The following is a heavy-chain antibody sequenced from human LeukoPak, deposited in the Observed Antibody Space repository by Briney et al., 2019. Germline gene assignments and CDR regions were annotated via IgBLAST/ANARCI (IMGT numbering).Heavy chain of an antibody. V-gene: IGHV4-38-2*02. CDR1: GYSISSGYY. J-gene: IGHJ5*02. D-gene: IGHD3-10*01. Sequence: SETLSLTCTVSGYSISSGYYWGWIRQPPGKGLEWIGSSHQSGATYYNPSLKGRVTISQETSKNQLSLKLSSVTAADTAVYYCARVKRPITMVRGVEFDPWGQGTLVTVSS. CDR2: SHQSGAT. CDR3: ARVKRPITMVRGVEFDP.